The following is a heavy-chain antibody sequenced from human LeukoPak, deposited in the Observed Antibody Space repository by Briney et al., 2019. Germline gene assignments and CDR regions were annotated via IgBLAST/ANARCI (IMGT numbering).Heavy chain of an antibody. D-gene: IGHD3-10*01. CDR3: AREGGSGRSFDY. CDR2: IYTSGTT. Sequence: SETLSLTCTVSGASISSDFWSWIRQPAGKGLEWIGRIYTSGTTNYNPSLKSGVTMSLDTSKNQFSLRLSSVTAADTAVYYCAREGGSGRSFDYWGQGTLVTV. J-gene: IGHJ4*02. CDR1: GASISSDF. V-gene: IGHV4-4*07.